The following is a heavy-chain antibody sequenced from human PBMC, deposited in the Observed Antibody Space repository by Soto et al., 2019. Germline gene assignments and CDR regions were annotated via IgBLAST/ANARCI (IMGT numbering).Heavy chain of an antibody. D-gene: IGHD5-12*01. J-gene: IGHJ4*02. Sequence: SETLSLTCTVSGGTISSSSYSWGWIRQPPGKGLEWIGTVYYSGSTDCNPSLKSRVTISVDTSKNQFSLKLESVTAADTAVYYCAAGGGLPRYYWGQGTLVTVSS. CDR3: AAGGGLPRYY. V-gene: IGHV4-39*01. CDR2: VYYSGST. CDR1: GGTISSSSYS.